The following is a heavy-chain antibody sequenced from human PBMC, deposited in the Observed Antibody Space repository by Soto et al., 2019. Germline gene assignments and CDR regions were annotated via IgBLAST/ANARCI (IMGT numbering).Heavy chain of an antibody. D-gene: IGHD4-17*01. J-gene: IGHJ3*02. CDR1: GYSFTSYA. V-gene: IGHV1-3*01. CDR2: INAGNGNT. Sequence: GASVKVSCKASGYSFTSYAMHWVRQAPGQRLEWMGWINAGNGNTKYSQKFQGRVTITRDTSASTAYMELSSLRSEDTAVYYCARESVKPHAFDIWGQGTMVTVSS. CDR3: ARESVKPHAFDI.